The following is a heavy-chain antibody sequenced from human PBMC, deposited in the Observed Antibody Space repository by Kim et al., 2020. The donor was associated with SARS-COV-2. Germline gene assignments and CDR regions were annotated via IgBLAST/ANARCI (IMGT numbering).Heavy chain of an antibody. CDR1: GGSISSGGYY. V-gene: IGHV4-31*03. D-gene: IGHD3-22*01. Sequence: SETLSLTCTVSGGSISSGGYYWSWIRQHPGKGLEWLGYIYYSGSTYYNPSLQSRVTISVETSKNQFSLKLSSVTAADTAVYYCARSPITMIVVVNAFDIWGQEKIVTVSS. J-gene: IGHJ3*02. CDR3: ARSPITMIVVVNAFDI. CDR2: IYYSGST.